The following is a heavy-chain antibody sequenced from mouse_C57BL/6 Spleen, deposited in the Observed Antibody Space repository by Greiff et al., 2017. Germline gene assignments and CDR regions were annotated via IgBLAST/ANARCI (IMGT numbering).Heavy chain of an antibody. J-gene: IGHJ1*03. CDR1: GYTFTSYC. Sequence: VQLQQPVAELVKPGASVKLSCKASGYTFTSYCMHWVKQRPGQGLEWIGMIHPTSGSTNYNEKFKSKATLTVDKSSSTAYMQLSSLTSEDSAVYYGASARPTVRSWYFDVWGKGTTVTVSS. CDR3: ASARPTVRSWYFDV. CDR2: IHPTSGST. V-gene: IGHV1-64*01.